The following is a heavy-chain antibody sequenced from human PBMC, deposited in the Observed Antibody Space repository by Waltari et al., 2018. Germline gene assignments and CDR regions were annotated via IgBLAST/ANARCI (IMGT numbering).Heavy chain of an antibody. V-gene: IGHV3-23*04. D-gene: IGHD1-26*01. CDR2: ISGSGADT. CDR3: AKDPPGSYYEGFDE. CDR1: GFRFSFFG. J-gene: IGHJ3*01. Sequence: EANLAESGGGLVQPGGSLWLSCTVSGFRFSFFGMSWVRQAPGKGLEWVSAISGSGADTFYADSVKDRFVISRDNSKNTVFLEMNSLRAEDTALYYCAKDPPGSYYEGFDEWGQGTMVTVSS.